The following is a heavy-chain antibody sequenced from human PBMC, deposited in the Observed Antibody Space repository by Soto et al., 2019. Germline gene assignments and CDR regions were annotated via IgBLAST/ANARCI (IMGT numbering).Heavy chain of an antibody. CDR3: VTVNLVGAAYYFDY. CDR2: VYYSGTT. Sequence: SETLSLTCTVSGGSIRNGNYYWGWIRQPPGKGLEWIGYVYYSGTTYSHPSLNSRVSISVDTSENQFSLRLTSVTAADTAVYYCVTVNLVGAAYYFDYWGPGTLVTVSS. CDR1: GGSIRNGNYY. D-gene: IGHD1-26*01. J-gene: IGHJ4*02. V-gene: IGHV4-30-4*01.